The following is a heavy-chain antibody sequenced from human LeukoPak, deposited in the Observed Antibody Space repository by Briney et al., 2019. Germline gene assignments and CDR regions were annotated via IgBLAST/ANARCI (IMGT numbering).Heavy chain of an antibody. V-gene: IGHV4-34*01. CDR3: ARGDIAAGGAPFDY. D-gene: IGHD6-13*01. J-gene: IGHJ4*02. Sequence: SETLSLTCAVYGGSFSGYYWSWIRQPPGKGLEWIGEINHSGSTSYSASLKSRVTISVDTSKNQFSLKLNSVTAADTAVYYCARGDIAAGGAPFDYRGQGTLVTVSS. CDR1: GGSFSGYY. CDR2: INHSGST.